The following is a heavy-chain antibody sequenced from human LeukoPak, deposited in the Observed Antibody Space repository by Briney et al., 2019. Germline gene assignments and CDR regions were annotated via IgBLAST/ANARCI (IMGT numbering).Heavy chain of an antibody. D-gene: IGHD1-26*01. CDR1: GGSFSGYY. Sequence: SETLSLTCAVYGGSFSGYYWSWIRQPPGKGLEWIGYIYYSGSTNYNPSLKSRVTISVDTSKNQFSLKLSSVTAADTAVYYCARYNGGSLDYWGQGTLVTVSS. CDR3: ARYNGGSLDY. J-gene: IGHJ4*02. CDR2: IYYSGST. V-gene: IGHV4-59*08.